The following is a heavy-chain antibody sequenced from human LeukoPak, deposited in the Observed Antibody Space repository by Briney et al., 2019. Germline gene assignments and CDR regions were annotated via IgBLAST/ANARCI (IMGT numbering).Heavy chain of an antibody. V-gene: IGHV1-69*13. CDR2: IIPIFGTA. J-gene: IGHJ4*02. CDR1: GGTFSSYA. D-gene: IGHD1-14*01. Sequence: SVKVSCKASGGTFSSYAISWVRQAPGQGLEWMGGIIPIFGTANYAQKFQGRVTITADESTSTAYMELRSLRSDDTAIYYCARTGNWAPDYWGQGTLVTVSS. CDR3: ARTGNWAPDY.